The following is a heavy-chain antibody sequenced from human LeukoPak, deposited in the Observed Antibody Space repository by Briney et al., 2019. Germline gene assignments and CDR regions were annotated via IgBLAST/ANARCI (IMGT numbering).Heavy chain of an antibody. CDR3: ARSVGKGLIAATGA. D-gene: IGHD6-13*01. CDR1: GYTFTGYY. Sequence: ASVKVSCKASGYTFTGYYIHWVRQAPGQGLEWMGRINPNSGGTNYAQFFQGRVTMTRDTSISTAYMQLSSLRSEDTAVYYCARSVGKGLIAATGAWGQGTLVTVSS. J-gene: IGHJ5*02. CDR2: INPNSGGT. V-gene: IGHV1-2*06.